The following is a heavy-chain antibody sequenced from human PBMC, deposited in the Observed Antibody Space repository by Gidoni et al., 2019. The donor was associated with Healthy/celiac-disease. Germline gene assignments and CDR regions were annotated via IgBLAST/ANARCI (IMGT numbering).Heavy chain of an antibody. D-gene: IGHD1-7*01. CDR2: IYYSGST. V-gene: IGHV4-59*01. J-gene: IGHJ6*03. CDR1: GGSISSYY. Sequence: QVQLPESGPGLVKPSETLSLTCTVSGGSISSYYWSWIRQPPGKGLEWIGYIYYSGSTNYNPSLKSRVTISVDTSKNQFSLKLSSVTAADTAVYYCARENYEDYMDVWGKGTTVTVSS. CDR3: ARENYEDYMDV.